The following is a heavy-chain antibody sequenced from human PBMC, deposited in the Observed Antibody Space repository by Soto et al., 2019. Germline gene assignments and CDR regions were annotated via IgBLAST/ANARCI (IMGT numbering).Heavy chain of an antibody. J-gene: IGHJ6*02. CDR2: MNPNSGNT. V-gene: IGHV1-8*01. D-gene: IGHD3-3*01. CDR3: ARSLTTFGVVINYYGMDV. CDR1: GDTFTNYD. Sequence: ASVKVSCKASGDTFTNYDINWVRQATGQGLEWMGWMNPNSGNTGYAQRFQGRVTMTRNTSINTAYMELRSLTSEDTAVYYCARSLTTFGVVINYYGMDVWGQGTTVTVSS.